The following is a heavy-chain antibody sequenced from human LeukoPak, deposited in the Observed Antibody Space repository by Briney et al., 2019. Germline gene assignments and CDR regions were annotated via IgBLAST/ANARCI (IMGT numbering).Heavy chain of an antibody. V-gene: IGHV4-39*07. J-gene: IGHJ3*02. D-gene: IGHD6-19*01. Sequence: SETLSLTCNVSGGSISSSSYYWGWIRQPPGRGLEWLGNVYYTGTTYYNPSLESRVAISVDTSNNQFSLRLSSVTAADTAIYYCARAQFPGLPDAFDIWGQGTMVTVSS. CDR1: GGSISSSSYY. CDR3: ARAQFPGLPDAFDI. CDR2: VYYTGTT.